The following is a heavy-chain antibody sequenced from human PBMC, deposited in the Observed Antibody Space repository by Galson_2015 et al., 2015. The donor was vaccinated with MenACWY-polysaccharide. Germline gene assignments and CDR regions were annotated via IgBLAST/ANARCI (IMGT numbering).Heavy chain of an antibody. V-gene: IGHV3-30*18. J-gene: IGHJ2*01. CDR3: AKDTAAYCSSTSCSRYWYFDL. CDR2: MSYDGGNE. CDR1: GFTFSSYA. Sequence: SLRLSCAASGFTFSSYAMHWVRQAPGKGLEWVAVMSYDGGNEYYADSVKGRFTISRDNSKNTVYLQMNSLTPEDTALYHCAKDTAAYCSSTSCSRYWYFDLWGRGTLVTVSS. D-gene: IGHD2-2*01.